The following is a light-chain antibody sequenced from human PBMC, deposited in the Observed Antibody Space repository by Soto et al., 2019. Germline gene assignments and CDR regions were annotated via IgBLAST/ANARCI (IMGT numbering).Light chain of an antibody. J-gene: IGLJ1*01. CDR2: SNN. CDR1: SSNIGINT. CDR3: AAWDDSLNGLYV. Sequence: QSALPQPHSASGTPGQRVTISFSGSSSNIGINTVNWYQQLPGTAPKLLIYSNNQRPSGVPDRFSGSKSGTSASLAISGLQSEDEADYYCAAWDDSLNGLYVFGTGTKLTVL. V-gene: IGLV1-44*01.